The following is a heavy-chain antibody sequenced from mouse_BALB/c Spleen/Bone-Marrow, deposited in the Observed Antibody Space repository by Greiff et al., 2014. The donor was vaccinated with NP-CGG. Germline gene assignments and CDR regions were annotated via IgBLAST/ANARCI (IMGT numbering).Heavy chain of an antibody. CDR3: ARLIYGSSHIVDF. Sequence: VQLQQSGAELVKPGASVKLSCKASGYTSTGYWMHWVKQRPGQGLEWIGEINPSNGRTNYNEKFKSMATLTVDKSSSTAYMQLSSRTSEDAEVFFCARLIYGSSHIVDFWGQGTSVTVSS. D-gene: IGHD1-1*01. CDR1: GYTSTGYW. J-gene: IGHJ4*01. V-gene: IGHV1S81*02. CDR2: INPSNGRT.